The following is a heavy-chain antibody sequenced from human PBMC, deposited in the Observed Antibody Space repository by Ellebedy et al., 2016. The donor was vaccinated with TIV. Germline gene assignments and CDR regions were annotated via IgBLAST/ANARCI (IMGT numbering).Heavy chain of an antibody. CDR1: GGSISSYY. CDR3: ARDRKDRGVDY. CDR2: IYTSGST. D-gene: IGHD1-14*01. V-gene: IGHV4-4*07. Sequence: SETLSLXXTVSGGSISSYYWSWIRQPAGKGLEWIGRIYTSGSTNYNPSLKSRVTMSVDTSKNQFSLKLSSVTAADTAVYYCARDRKDRGVDYWGQGTLVTVSS. J-gene: IGHJ4*02.